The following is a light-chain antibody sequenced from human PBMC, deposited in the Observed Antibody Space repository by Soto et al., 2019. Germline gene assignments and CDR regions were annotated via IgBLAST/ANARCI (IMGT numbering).Light chain of an antibody. J-gene: IGKJ1*01. CDR1: QSISSW. CDR3: QQYKGYTWT. CDR2: DAS. V-gene: IGKV1-5*01. Sequence: IQMTQSPSTLSASVRDRVTITCRASQSISSWLAWYQQKPGKAPKLLLYDASSLESGVPSSFIGSGSGTEVPLTISSLQPDDIATYYCQQYKGYTWTFGQGTKVDIK.